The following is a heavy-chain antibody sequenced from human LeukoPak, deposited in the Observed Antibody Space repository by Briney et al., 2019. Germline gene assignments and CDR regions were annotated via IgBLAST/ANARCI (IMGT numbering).Heavy chain of an antibody. J-gene: IGHJ4*02. CDR3: ARLPGRGYSYGPFDY. V-gene: IGHV5-51*01. D-gene: IGHD5-18*01. Sequence: RGESLKISCKGSGYSFTSYWIGWVRQMPGEGLEWMGIIYPGDSDTRYSPSFQGQVTISVDKSISTAYLQWSSLKASDTAIYYCARLPGRGYSYGPFDYWGQGTLVTVSS. CDR2: IYPGDSDT. CDR1: GYSFTSYW.